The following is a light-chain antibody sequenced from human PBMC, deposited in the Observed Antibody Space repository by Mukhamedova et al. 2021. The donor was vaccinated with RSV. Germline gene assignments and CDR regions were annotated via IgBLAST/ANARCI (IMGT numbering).Light chain of an antibody. CDR3: QQYNNWPLT. V-gene: IGKV3-15*01. Sequence: SLSRNLAWYQQRPGQAPRLLIYGASTRATGIPARFSGSGSETEFTLTISSLQSEDFAFYYCQQYNNWPLTFGGGTKVEI. CDR1: SLSRN. CDR2: GAS. J-gene: IGKJ4*01.